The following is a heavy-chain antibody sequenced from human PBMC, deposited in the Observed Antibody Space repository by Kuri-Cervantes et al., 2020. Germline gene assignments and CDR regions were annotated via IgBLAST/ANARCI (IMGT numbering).Heavy chain of an antibody. CDR1: GFTFSSYG. V-gene: IGHV3-NL1*01. CDR2: IYSGGST. CDR3: ARVEPRYGDFIDY. J-gene: IGHJ4*02. D-gene: IGHD4-17*01. Sequence: GESLKISCAASGFTFSSYGMHWVRQAPGKGLEWVAVIYSGGSTYYADSVKGRFTISRDNSKNTLYLQMNSLRAEDTAVYYCARVEPRYGDFIDYWGQGTLVTVSS.